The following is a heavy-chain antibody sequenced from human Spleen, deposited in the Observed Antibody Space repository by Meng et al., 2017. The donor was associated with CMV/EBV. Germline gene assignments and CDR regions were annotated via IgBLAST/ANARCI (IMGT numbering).Heavy chain of an antibody. V-gene: IGHV3-23*01. CDR2: ISGSGGST. Sequence: GESLKISCAASGFTVSSNYMSWVRQAPGKGLEWVSAISGSGGSTYYADSVKGRFTISRDNSKNTLYLQMNSLRAEDTAVYYCAKQSGPFDYWGQGTLVTVSS. D-gene: IGHD3-3*01. CDR1: GFTVSSNY. J-gene: IGHJ4*02. CDR3: AKQSGPFDY.